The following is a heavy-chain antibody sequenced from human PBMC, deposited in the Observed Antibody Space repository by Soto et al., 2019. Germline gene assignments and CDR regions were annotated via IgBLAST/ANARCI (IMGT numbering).Heavy chain of an antibody. V-gene: IGHV1-18*01. J-gene: IGHJ4*02. Sequence: QVPLVQSGAEVKKPGASVKVSCKASGYTFTSYGISWVRQAPGQGLEWMGWISAYNGNTNYAQKLQGRVTMTTDTSTSTAYMELRSLRSDDTAVYYCAIVPSPMVRGVGQFDYWGQGTLVTVSS. CDR2: ISAYNGNT. CDR1: GYTFTSYG. CDR3: AIVPSPMVRGVGQFDY. D-gene: IGHD3-10*01.